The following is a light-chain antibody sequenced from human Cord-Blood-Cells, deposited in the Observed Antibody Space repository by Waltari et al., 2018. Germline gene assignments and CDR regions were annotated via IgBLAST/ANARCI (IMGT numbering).Light chain of an antibody. J-gene: IGLJ1*01. V-gene: IGLV2-8*01. CDR2: EVS. CDR3: SSYAGSNNYV. Sequence: QSPLPQPPSASGSPGQSVTIPCTGTSSDVGRSSYVSWYQQHPGKAPKLMIYEVSKRPSGVPDRFSGSKSGNTASLTVSGLQAEDEADYYCSSYAGSNNYVFGTGTKVTVL. CDR1: SSDVGRSSY.